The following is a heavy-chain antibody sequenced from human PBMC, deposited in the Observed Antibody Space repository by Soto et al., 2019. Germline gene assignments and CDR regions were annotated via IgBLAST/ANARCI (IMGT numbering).Heavy chain of an antibody. V-gene: IGHV3-23*01. Sequence: PGGSLRLSCAASEFTFSNYAMCWVRQAPGKGLEWVSAISYGGGTTYYADSVKGRFTISRDNSKNTLYLQMNSLRAEDTAVYYCAKNSGYYYDRTGYHFDYCGQGTLVTVSS. CDR3: AKNSGYYYDRTGYHFDY. CDR2: ISYGGGTT. D-gene: IGHD3-22*01. CDR1: EFTFSNYA. J-gene: IGHJ4*02.